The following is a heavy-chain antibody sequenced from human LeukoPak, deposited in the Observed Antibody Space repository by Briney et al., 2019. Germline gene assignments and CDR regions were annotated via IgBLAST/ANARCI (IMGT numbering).Heavy chain of an antibody. J-gene: IGHJ5*02. CDR2: IYYSGST. CDR3: ARHGNGDYWDGSRNWFDP. D-gene: IGHD4-17*01. CDR1: GGSISSYY. Sequence: SETLSLTCTVSGGSISSYYWSWIRQPPGKGLEWIGYIYYSGSTNYNPSLKSRVTISVDTSKNQFSLKLSSVTAADTAVYYCARHGNGDYWDGSRNWFDPWGQGTLVTVSS. V-gene: IGHV4-59*08.